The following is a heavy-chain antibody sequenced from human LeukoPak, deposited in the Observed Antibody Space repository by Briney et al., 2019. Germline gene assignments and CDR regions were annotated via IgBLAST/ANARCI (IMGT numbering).Heavy chain of an antibody. CDR1: GFTFSSYA. J-gene: IGHJ4*02. Sequence: PGGSLRLSCAASGFTFSSYAISWVRQAPGKGLEWVSTISGNGDYIYYADSVKGRFTISRDNSKNTLYLQMNSLRAEDTAIYYCAKYGVTSRSYFDYWGRGTLVTVSS. D-gene: IGHD2-21*02. CDR2: ISGNGDYI. CDR3: AKYGVTSRSYFDY. V-gene: IGHV3-23*01.